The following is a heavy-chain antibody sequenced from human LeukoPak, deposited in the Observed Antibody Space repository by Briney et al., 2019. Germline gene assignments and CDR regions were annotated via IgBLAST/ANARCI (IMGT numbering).Heavy chain of an antibody. CDR1: GVSISSGSNY. V-gene: IGHV4-39*07. Sequence: SETLSLTCRVSGVSISSGSNYWGWIRQPPGKTLEWIGSIYSSGSTNYNPSLKSRVTISVDTSKNQFSLKLSSVTAADTAVYYCASPSTSSGPRRGYYYYMDVWGKGTTVTVSS. CDR3: ASPSTSSGPRRGYYYYMDV. J-gene: IGHJ6*03. CDR2: IYSSGST. D-gene: IGHD3-22*01.